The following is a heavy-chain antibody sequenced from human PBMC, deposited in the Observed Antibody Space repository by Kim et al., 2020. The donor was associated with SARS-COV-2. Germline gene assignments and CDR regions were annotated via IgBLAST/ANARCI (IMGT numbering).Heavy chain of an antibody. D-gene: IGHD3-22*01. Sequence: ASVKVSCKASGYTFTSYGISWVRQAPGQGLEWMGWISAYNGNTNYAQKLQGRVTMTTDTSTSTAYMELRSLRSDDTAVYYCARDRRAPLTYYYDSSGSHGMDVWGQGTTVTVSS. CDR3: ARDRRAPLTYYYDSSGSHGMDV. V-gene: IGHV1-18*04. J-gene: IGHJ6*02. CDR2: ISAYNGNT. CDR1: GYTFTSYG.